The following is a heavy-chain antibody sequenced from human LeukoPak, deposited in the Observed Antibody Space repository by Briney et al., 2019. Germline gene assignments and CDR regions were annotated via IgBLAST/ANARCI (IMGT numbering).Heavy chain of an antibody. CDR3: AKSRDFRVVNWFDP. J-gene: IGHJ5*02. V-gene: IGHV3-23*01. CDR2: ISGSGGST. CDR1: GFTFSSYA. D-gene: IGHD3-3*01. Sequence: GGSLRLSCAASGFTFSSYAMSWVRQAPGKGLEWFSAISGSGGSTYYADSVKGRFTISRDNSKNTLYLQLNSLRAEDTAVYYCAKSRDFRVVNWFDPWGQGTLVTVSS.